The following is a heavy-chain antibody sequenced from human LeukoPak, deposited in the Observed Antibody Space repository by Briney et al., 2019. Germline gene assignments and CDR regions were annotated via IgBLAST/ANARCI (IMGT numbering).Heavy chain of an antibody. V-gene: IGHV3-30-3*01. CDR1: GFTFSSYA. CDR3: ARDLQENGMDV. Sequence: GGSLRLSCAASGFTFSSYAMHWVRQAPGKGLEWVAVKSYDGSNKYYADSVKGRFTISRDNSKNTLYLQMNSLRAEDTAVYYCARDLQENGMDVWGQGTTVTVSS. J-gene: IGHJ6*02. D-gene: IGHD4-11*01. CDR2: KSYDGSNK.